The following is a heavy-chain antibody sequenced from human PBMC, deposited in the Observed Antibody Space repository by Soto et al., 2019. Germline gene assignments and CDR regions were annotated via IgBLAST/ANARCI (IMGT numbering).Heavy chain of an antibody. J-gene: IGHJ6*02. CDR3: ARLGAPAHYYYYYGMDV. CDR1: GYTFTSYD. V-gene: IGHV1-8*01. Sequence: GASVKVSCKASGYTFTSYDINWVRQATGQGLEWMGWMNPNSGNTGYAQKFQGRVTMTRNTSISTAYMELSSLRSEDTAVYYCARLGAPAHYYYYYGMDVWGQGTTVTVSS. CDR2: MNPNSGNT.